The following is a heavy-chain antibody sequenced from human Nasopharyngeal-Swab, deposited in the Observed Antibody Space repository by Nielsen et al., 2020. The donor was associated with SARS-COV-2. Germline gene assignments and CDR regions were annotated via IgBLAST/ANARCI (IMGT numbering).Heavy chain of an antibody. D-gene: IGHD3-3*01. CDR3: TSNTYYDFWSGDGFDY. CDR2: IRSKAYGGTT. V-gene: IGHV3-49*02. Sequence: WIRQPPGKGLEWVGFIRSKAYGGTTEYAASVKGRFTISRDDFKSIAYLQMNSLKTEDTAVYYCTSNTYYDFWSGDGFDYWGQGTLVTVSS. J-gene: IGHJ4*02.